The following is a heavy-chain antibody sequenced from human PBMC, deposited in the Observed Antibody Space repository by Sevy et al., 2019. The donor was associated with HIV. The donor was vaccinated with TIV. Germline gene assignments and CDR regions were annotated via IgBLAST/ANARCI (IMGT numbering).Heavy chain of an antibody. J-gene: IGHJ4*02. CDR2: IYYSGST. D-gene: IGHD3-3*01. CDR1: GGSISSYY. V-gene: IGHV4-59*12. CDR3: ATSGGVLECFHYRFDY. Sequence: SETLSLTCTVSGGSISSYYWSWIRQPPGKGLEWIGYIYYSGSTNYKPSLKSRVTISVDTSKNQFSLKLSSVTAADTAVYYCATSGGVLECFHYRFDYWGQGTLVTVSS.